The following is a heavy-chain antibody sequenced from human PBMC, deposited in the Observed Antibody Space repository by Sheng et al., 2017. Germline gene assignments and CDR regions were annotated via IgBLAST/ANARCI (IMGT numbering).Heavy chain of an antibody. CDR3: ARGDFWSGDYNDAFDV. CDR2: IKQDGSQK. D-gene: IGHD3-3*01. J-gene: IGHJ3*01. CDR1: GFTFSSYW. Sequence: EVQLVESGGGLVQPGGSLRLSCAVSGFTFSSYWMSWVRQAPGKGLEWVANIKQDGSQKFYVDSVKGRFTISRDNAKNSLYLQMNSLRDEDTAVYYCARGDFWSGDYNDAFDVWGQGTKVTVSA. V-gene: IGHV3-7*01.